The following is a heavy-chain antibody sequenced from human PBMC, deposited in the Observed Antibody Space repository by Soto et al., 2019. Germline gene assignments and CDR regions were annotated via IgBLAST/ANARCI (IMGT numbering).Heavy chain of an antibody. D-gene: IGHD3-22*01. CDR2: IYYSGST. CDR3: ASGTYYYDSSGYQSRYYYGMDV. V-gene: IGHV4-39*01. CDR1: GGSISSSSYY. J-gene: IGHJ6*02. Sequence: SETLSLTCTVSGGSISSSSYYWGWIRQPPGKGLEWIGSIYYSGSTYYNPSLKSRVTISVDTSKNQFSLKLSSVTAADTAVYYCASGTYYYDSSGYQSRYYYGMDVWGQGTTVTVS.